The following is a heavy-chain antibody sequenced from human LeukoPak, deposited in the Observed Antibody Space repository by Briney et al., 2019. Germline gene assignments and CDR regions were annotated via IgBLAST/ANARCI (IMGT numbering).Heavy chain of an antibody. D-gene: IGHD3-10*01. CDR1: GFTFTSYD. J-gene: IGHJ5*02. CDR3: VRDGEGVAISVNYWFDP. Sequence: ASVKVSCKASGFTFTSYDINWVRQTTGQGLEWMGWMNPNNGNTGYAQKFQGRVTVTRDTSISTAYMELRSLRSEDTAMYYCVRDGEGVAISVNYWFDPWGQGTLVTVSS. V-gene: IGHV1-8*01. CDR2: MNPNNGNT.